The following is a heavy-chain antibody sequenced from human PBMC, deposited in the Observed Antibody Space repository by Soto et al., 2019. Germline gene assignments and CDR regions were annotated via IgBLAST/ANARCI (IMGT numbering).Heavy chain of an antibody. CDR1: GGSISSGDYY. D-gene: IGHD1-26*01. Sequence: QVQLQESGPGLVKPSQTLSLTCTVSGGSISSGDYYWSWIRQPPGKGLEWIGYIYYSGSTYYNPSLKSRVTISVDTSKNQFSLKLSSVTAADTAVYYCARAGTRELLDPSLYYWGQGTLVTVSS. CDR2: IYYSGST. J-gene: IGHJ4*02. CDR3: ARAGTRELLDPSLYY. V-gene: IGHV4-30-4*01.